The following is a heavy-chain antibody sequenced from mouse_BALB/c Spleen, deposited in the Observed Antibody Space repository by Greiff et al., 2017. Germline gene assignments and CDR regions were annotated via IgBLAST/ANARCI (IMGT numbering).Heavy chain of an antibody. D-gene: IGHD2-3*01. V-gene: IGHV8-12*01. J-gene: IGHJ2*01. Sequence: QVTLKESGPGILQPSQTLSLTCSFSGFSLSTSGMGVSWIRQPSGKGLEWLAHIYWDDDKRYNPSLKSRLTISKDTSSNQVFLKITSVDTADTATYYCARRDEGYPRYFDYWGQGTTLTVSS. CDR1: GFSLSTSGMG. CDR2: IYWDDDK. CDR3: ARRDEGYPRYFDY.